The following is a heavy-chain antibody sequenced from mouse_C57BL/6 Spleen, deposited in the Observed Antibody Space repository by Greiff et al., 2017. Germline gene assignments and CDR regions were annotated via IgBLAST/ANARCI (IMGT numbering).Heavy chain of an antibody. D-gene: IGHD3-2*02. CDR1: GYTFTSYW. CDR3: ARFGEDSSGSGFAY. V-gene: IGHV1-69*01. Sequence: QVQLKQPGAELVMPGASVKLSCKASGYTFTSYWMHWVKQRPGQGLEWIGEIDPSDSYTNYNQKFKGKSTLTVDKSSSTAYMQLSSLTSEDSAVYYCARFGEDSSGSGFAYWGQGTLVTVSA. CDR2: IDPSDSYT. J-gene: IGHJ3*01.